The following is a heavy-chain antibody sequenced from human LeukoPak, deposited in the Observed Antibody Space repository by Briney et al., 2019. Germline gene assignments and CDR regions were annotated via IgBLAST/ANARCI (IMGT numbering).Heavy chain of an antibody. CDR3: ARLSASLEWDSGSFPDY. J-gene: IGHJ4*02. Sequence: SETLSLTCSVSGVYFSSSGCYWGWVRQPPGKGLEWIGSIFYAGNTYYNPSLTSRVTISADTSKNQFSLELRFVTAADTAVYYCARLSASLEWDSGSFPDYWAREPWSPFPQ. D-gene: IGHD3-10*01. CDR2: IFYAGNT. CDR1: GVYFSSSGCY. V-gene: IGHV4-39*01.